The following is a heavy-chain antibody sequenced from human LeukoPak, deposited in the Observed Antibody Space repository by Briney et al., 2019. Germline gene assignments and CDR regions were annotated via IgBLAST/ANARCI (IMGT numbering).Heavy chain of an antibody. J-gene: IGHJ5*01. CDR3: AKDPETYSSRWFDS. V-gene: IGHV3-23*01. CDR2: LSDNGGSP. D-gene: IGHD2-21*01. Sequence: GGSLRLSCAASGFTFSNYAMSWVRQAPGKGLEWVSSLSDNGGSPYYADSVKGRLTISRDNSKNTLYLHMNSLRVEDTAVYYCAKDPETYSSRWFDSWGQGTLVTVSS. CDR1: GFTFSNYA.